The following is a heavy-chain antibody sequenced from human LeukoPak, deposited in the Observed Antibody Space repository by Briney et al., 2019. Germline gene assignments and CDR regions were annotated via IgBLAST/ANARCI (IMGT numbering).Heavy chain of an antibody. CDR2: IKQDGSEK. V-gene: IGHV3-7*01. J-gene: IGHJ3*02. CDR3: AKGLDVLRFLEWSHPTAFDI. D-gene: IGHD3-3*01. Sequence: GGSLRLSCAASGFTFSSFWMTWVRQAPGKGLEWVATIKQDGSEKYYVDSVKGRFTISRDNAKNSLYLHMNSLRAGDTAVYYCAKGLDVLRFLEWSHPTAFDIWGQGTMVTVSS. CDR1: GFTFSSFW.